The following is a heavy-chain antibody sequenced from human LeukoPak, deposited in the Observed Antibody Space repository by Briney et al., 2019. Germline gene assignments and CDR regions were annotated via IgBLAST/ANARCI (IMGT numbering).Heavy chain of an antibody. CDR3: AKGNGYSYGRYYFDY. J-gene: IGHJ4*02. V-gene: IGHV3-23*01. CDR2: ITASGGNT. Sequence: GGSLRLSCAASGFTFSSYAMGWVRQAPGKGLEWVSAITASGGNTYYADSVKGRFTISRDNSKSTLYLQVNSLRAEDTAVYYCAKGNGYSYGRYYFDYWGQGTLVTVSS. CDR1: GFTFSSYA. D-gene: IGHD5-18*01.